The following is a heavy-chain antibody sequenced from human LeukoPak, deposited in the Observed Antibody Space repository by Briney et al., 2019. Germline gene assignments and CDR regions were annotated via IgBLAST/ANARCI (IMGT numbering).Heavy chain of an antibody. D-gene: IGHD3-22*01. CDR2: IWYDGSNK. J-gene: IGHJ4*02. Sequence: PGRSLRLSCAASGFTFSSYGMHWVRQAPGKGLEWVAVIWYDGSNKYYADSVKGRFTISRDNSKNTLYLQMNSLRAEDTAVYYCARSYYDSSGYYSGIDCWGQGTLVTVSS. CDR3: ARSYYDSSGYYSGIDC. V-gene: IGHV3-33*01. CDR1: GFTFSSYG.